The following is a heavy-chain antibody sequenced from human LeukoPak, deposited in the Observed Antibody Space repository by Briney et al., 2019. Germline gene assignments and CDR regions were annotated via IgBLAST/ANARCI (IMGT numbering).Heavy chain of an antibody. CDR3: ARGETFASFDY. V-gene: IGHV4-31*03. Sequence: PSETLSLTCTVSGGSISSGGYYWSWIRQHPGKGLEWIGYIYYSGSTYYNPSLKSRVTISVDTSKNQFSLKLSSVTAADTAVYYCARGETFASFDYWGQGTLVTVSS. J-gene: IGHJ4*02. D-gene: IGHD1-26*01. CDR1: GGSISSGGYY. CDR2: IYYSGST.